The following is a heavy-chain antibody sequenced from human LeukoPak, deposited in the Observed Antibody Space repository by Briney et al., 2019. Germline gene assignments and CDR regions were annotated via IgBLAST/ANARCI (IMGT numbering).Heavy chain of an antibody. J-gene: IGHJ6*03. CDR2: INPNSGGT. Sequence: ASVKVSCKASGYTFTGYYMHWVRQAPGQGLEWMGWINPNSGGTNYAQKFQGRVTMTRDTSISSAYMELSRLRSDDTAVYYCARTSVDYDILTGYRYYYMDVWGKGTTVTISS. V-gene: IGHV1-2*02. D-gene: IGHD3-9*01. CDR3: ARTSVDYDILTGYRYYYMDV. CDR1: GYTFTGYY.